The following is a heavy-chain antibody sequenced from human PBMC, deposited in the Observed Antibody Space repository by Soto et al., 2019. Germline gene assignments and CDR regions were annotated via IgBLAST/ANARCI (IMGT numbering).Heavy chain of an antibody. J-gene: IGHJ6*02. V-gene: IGHV4-39*01. CDR3: ARSITMVRGVIWGYYYGMDV. Sequence: SETLSLTCTVSGGSISSSSYYWGWVRQPPGKGLEWIGSIYYSGSTYYNPSLKSRVTISVDTSKNQFSLKLSSVTAADTAVYYCARSITMVRGVIWGYYYGMDVWGQGTTVTVSS. CDR1: GGSISSSSYY. CDR2: IYYSGST. D-gene: IGHD3-10*01.